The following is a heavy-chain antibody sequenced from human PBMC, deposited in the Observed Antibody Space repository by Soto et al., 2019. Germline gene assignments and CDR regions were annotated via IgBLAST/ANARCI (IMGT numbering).Heavy chain of an antibody. V-gene: IGHV3-66*04. J-gene: IGHJ4*02. CDR3: ARPKYYYGSGSEPDFDY. CDR2: IYSGGST. CDR1: GFTVGNNY. Sequence: EVQLVESGGGLVQPGGSLRLSCAASGFTVGNNYMNWVRQAPGKGLEWGSGIYSGGSTYYADSVKGRFTISRDNSKNTLYLQMNSLRAEDTAVYYCARPKYYYGSGSEPDFDYWGQGTLVTVSS. D-gene: IGHD3-10*01.